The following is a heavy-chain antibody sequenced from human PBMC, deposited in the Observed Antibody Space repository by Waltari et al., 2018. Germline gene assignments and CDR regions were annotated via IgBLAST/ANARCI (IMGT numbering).Heavy chain of an antibody. D-gene: IGHD3-10*01. CDR1: GFTFDDYG. CDR3: ARDQFHYGSVSYLSHYYYYYYMDV. J-gene: IGHJ6*03. Sequence: EVQLVESGGGVVRPGGSLRLSCAASGFTFDDYGMSWVRQAPGKGLAWVSGINWTGGRAGYADSVKGRFTISRENAKNSRYLQMNSLSAEDTALYYCARDQFHYGSVSYLSHYYYYYYMDVWGQGTLVTVSS. CDR2: INWTGGRA. V-gene: IGHV3-20*04.